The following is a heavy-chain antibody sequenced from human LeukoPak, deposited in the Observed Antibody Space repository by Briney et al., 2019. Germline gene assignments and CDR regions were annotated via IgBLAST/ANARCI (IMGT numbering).Heavy chain of an antibody. J-gene: IGHJ4*02. CDR2: ISASGGST. Sequence: GGSLRLSCEASGFTFSSYGMSWVRRAPGKGLEWVSGISASGGSTYYVDSVKGRFTISRDNSQQTIYLQLTNLRGEDTAVYYCAKAQSPPPPTYLDFWGQGTWVTV. V-gene: IGHV3-23*01. CDR3: AKAQSPPPPTYLDF. CDR1: GFTFSSYG.